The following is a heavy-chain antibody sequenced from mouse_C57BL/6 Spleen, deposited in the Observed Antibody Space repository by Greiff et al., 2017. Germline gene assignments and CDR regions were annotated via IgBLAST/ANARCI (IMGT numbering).Heavy chain of an antibody. V-gene: IGHV1-81*01. Sequence: QVQLQQSGAELARPGASVKLSCKASGYTFTSYGISWVKQRTGQGLEWIGEIYPRSGNTYYNEKFKGKATLTADKSSSTAYMELRSLTSEDAAVYGCARCGYDERGDYGGQGTTLTGAS. J-gene: IGHJ2*01. CDR2: IYPRSGNT. CDR3: ARCGYDERGDY. D-gene: IGHD2-2*01. CDR1: GYTFTSYG.